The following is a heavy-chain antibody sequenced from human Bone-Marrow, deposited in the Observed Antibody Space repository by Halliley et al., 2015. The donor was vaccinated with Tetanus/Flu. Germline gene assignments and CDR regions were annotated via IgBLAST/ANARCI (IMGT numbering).Heavy chain of an antibody. CDR2: ISYGGNPQ. V-gene: IGHV3-30*18. D-gene: IGHD6-19*01. CDR3: AKKCDSSGGHPQDDS. J-gene: IGHJ4*02. Sequence: ISYGGNPQIYADSVKGRFTVSRDNSKNTLYLQMNSLRVEDTALYYCAKKCDSSGGHPQDDSWGQGTLVTVSS.